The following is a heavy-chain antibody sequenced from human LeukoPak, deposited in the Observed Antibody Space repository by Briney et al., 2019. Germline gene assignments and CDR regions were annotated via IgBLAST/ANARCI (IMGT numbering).Heavy chain of an antibody. CDR1: GGSISSSPCY. V-gene: IGHV4-61*05. CDR3: ARPRRDGYNSDAFDI. CDR2: IYYSGST. Sequence: PSETLSLTCTVSGGSISSSPCYWGWIRQPPGKGLEWIGYIYYSGSTNYNPSLKSRVTISVDTSKNQFSLKLSSVTAADTAVYYCARPRRDGYNSDAFDIWGQGTMVTVSS. J-gene: IGHJ3*02. D-gene: IGHD5-24*01.